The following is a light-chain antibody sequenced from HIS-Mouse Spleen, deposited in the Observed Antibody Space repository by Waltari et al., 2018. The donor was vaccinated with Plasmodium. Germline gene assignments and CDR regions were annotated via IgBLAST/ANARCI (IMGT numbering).Light chain of an antibody. V-gene: IGKV3-20*01. CDR2: GAS. Sequence: IVLTQSPGTLSLSPGERATLSCRASPSVSSSYLAWYQQKPGQAPRLLSYGASSRSTGIPDRFSGSGSGTDFNLTISRLETEEFAVYYCQQYGSSPYTFGQGTKLEIK. J-gene: IGKJ2*01. CDR1: PSVSSSY. CDR3: QQYGSSPYT.